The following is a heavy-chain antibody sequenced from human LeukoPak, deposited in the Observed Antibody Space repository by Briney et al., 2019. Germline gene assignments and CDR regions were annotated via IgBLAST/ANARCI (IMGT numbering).Heavy chain of an antibody. CDR2: IVVGSGNT. D-gene: IGHD3-10*01. CDR1: GFTFTSSA. V-gene: IGHV1-58*02. CDR3: ARDLDGSGSYYTDY. J-gene: IGHJ4*02. Sequence: GTSVKVSCKASGFTFTSSAMQWVRQARGQRLEWIGWIVVGSGNTNYAQKFQERVTITRDMSTSTAYMELRSLTSDDTAVYYCARDLDGSGSYYTDYWGQGTLVTVSS.